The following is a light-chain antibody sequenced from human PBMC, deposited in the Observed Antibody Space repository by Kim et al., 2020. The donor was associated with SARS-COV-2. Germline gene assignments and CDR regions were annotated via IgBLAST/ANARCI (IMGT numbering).Light chain of an antibody. J-gene: IGKJ5*01. CDR2: AAS. CDR3: QQSYSTPIT. V-gene: IGKV1-39*01. CDR1: QSISSY. Sequence: DIQMTQSPSSLSASVGDRVTITCRASQSISSYLNWYQQKSGKGPKLLIYAASSLQSGVPSRFSGSGSGTDFTLTISSLQPDDFATYYCQQSYSTPITFGQGTRLEIK.